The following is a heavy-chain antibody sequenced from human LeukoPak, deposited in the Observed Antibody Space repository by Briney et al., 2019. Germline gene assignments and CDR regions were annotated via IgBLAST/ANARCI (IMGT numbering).Heavy chain of an antibody. J-gene: IGHJ4*02. CDR3: VGRGLYGGTWLFEY. Sequence: SETLSLTCTLSGDSITAPKWWSWVRPAPGEGLEWIGEIYHDRTTSFNPSLKSRLTISVDKSANQFFLNLNSVSATDTAVYYCVGRGLYGGTWLFEYWGQGALVTVSS. CDR2: IYHDRTT. V-gene: IGHV4-4*02. CDR1: GDSITAPKW. D-gene: IGHD2-8*01.